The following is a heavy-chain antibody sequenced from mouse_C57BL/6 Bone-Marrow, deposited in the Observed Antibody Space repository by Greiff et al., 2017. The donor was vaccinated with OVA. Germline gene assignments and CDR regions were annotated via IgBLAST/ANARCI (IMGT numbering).Heavy chain of an antibody. J-gene: IGHJ3*01. CDR3: AREYSNYVAWFAY. CDR1: GYTFTSYW. Sequence: QVQLKQPGAELVKPGASVKLSCKASGYTFTSYWMQWVKQRPGQGLKWIGEIDPSDSYTNYNQKFKGKATLTVDTSSSTAYMQLSSLTSEDSAVYYCAREYSNYVAWFAYWGQGTLVTVSA. V-gene: IGHV1-50*01. CDR2: IDPSDSYT. D-gene: IGHD2-5*01.